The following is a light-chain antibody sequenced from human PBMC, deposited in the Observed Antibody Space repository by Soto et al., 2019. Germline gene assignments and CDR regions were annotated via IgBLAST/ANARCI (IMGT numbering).Light chain of an antibody. Sequence: QLVLTQSSSASASLGSSVKLTCTLSSGHSSYIIAWHQQQPGKAPRYLMKLEGSGTYNKGSGVPDRFSGSSSGAARHLTISNLQSEDEADYYCETWDINTRVFGGGTKVTVL. CDR1: SGHSSYI. CDR3: ETWDINTRV. V-gene: IGLV4-60*03. J-gene: IGLJ3*02. CDR2: LEGSGTY.